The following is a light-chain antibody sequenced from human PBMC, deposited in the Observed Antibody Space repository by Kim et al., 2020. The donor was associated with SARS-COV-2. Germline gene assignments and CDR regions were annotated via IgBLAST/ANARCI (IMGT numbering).Light chain of an antibody. V-gene: IGLV3-1*01. J-gene: IGLJ3*02. CDR2: EDT. Sequence: SVSPGQTASITCSGDKLGNKYGCWYQQKPGQSPVLVIYEDTKRPSGIPERFSGSRSGNTATLTISGTQAMDEADYYGQAWDTSTGVFGGGTQLTVL. CDR3: QAWDTSTGV. CDR1: KLGNKY.